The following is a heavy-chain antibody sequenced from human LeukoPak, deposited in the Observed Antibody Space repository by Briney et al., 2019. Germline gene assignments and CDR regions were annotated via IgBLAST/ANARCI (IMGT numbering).Heavy chain of an antibody. V-gene: IGHV4-31*03. CDR3: ARGRRAGRSDAFDI. CDR2: IYYSGST. Sequence: SETLSLTCTVSGGSISSGGYYWSWIRQHPGKGLEWIGYIYYSGSTYYNPSLKSRVTISVDTSKNQFSLKLSSVTAADTAVYYCARGRRAGRSDAFDIWGQGTMVTVSS. D-gene: IGHD3-16*02. CDR1: GGSISSGGYY. J-gene: IGHJ3*02.